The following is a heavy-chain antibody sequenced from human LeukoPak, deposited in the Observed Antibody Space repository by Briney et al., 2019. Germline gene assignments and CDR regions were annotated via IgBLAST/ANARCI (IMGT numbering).Heavy chain of an antibody. J-gene: IGHJ4*02. V-gene: IGHV1-2*02. Sequence: LWASVKVSCKASGGTFSSYAISWVRQAPGQGLEWMGWINPNTGGTNYAQKFQGRVTMTRDTSISTAYMELSRLRSDDTAVYYCARDFSQTSNYLYYWGQGTLVTVSS. CDR2: INPNTGGT. CDR3: ARDFSQTSNYLYY. CDR1: GGTFSSYA. D-gene: IGHD2-2*01.